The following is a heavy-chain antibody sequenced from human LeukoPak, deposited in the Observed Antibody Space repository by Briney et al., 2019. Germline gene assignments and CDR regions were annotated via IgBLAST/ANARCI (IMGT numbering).Heavy chain of an antibody. V-gene: IGHV4-59*01. J-gene: IGHJ4*02. CDR1: GGSISSYY. Sequence: ETLSLTCTVSGGSISSYYWSWIRQPPGKGLEWIGYIYYSGSTSYNPSLKSRVAISVDTSKNQFSLKLSSVTAADTAVYYCARGGGWSPYYFDYWGQGTLVTVSS. D-gene: IGHD6-19*01. CDR2: IYYSGST. CDR3: ARGGGWSPYYFDY.